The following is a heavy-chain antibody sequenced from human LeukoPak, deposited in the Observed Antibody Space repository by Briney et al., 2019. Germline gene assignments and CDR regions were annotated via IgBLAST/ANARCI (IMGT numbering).Heavy chain of an antibody. V-gene: IGHV3-23*01. J-gene: IGHJ4*02. CDR2: ISGSGGST. CDR3: AKLVGVGRVAGFFDY. Sequence: PGGSLKLSCAASGFTFSSYAMSWVRQAPGKGLEWVSAISGSGGSTYYADSVKGRFTISRDNSKNTLYLQMNSLRAEDTAVYYCAKLVGVGRVAGFFDYWGQGTLVTVSS. D-gene: IGHD6-19*01. CDR1: GFTFSSYA.